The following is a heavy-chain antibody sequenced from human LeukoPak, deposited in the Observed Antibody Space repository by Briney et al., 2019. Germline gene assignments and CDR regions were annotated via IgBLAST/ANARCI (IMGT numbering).Heavy chain of an antibody. V-gene: IGHV4-59*12. CDR1: GGSISSYY. J-gene: IGHJ4*02. CDR2: IYYSGST. Sequence: SETLSLTCTVSGGSISSYYWSWIRQPPGKGLEWIGSIYYSGSTYYNPSLKSRVTISVDTSKNQFSLKLSSVTAADTAVYYCARLIFIAVAGDWGQGTLVTVSS. CDR3: ARLIFIAVAGD. D-gene: IGHD6-19*01.